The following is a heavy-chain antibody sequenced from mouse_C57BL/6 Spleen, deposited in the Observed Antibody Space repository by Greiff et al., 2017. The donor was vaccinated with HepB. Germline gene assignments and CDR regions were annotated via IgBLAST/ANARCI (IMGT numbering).Heavy chain of an antibody. J-gene: IGHJ3*01. D-gene: IGHD2-2*01. CDR2: IYPGDGDT. V-gene: IGHV1-82*01. CDR3: ARPSTMVTGGFAY. Sequence: VKLQESGPELVKPGASVKISCKASGYAFSSSWMNWVKQRPGKGLEWIGRIYPGDGDTNYNGKFKGKATLTADKSSSTAYMQLSSLTSEDSAVYFCARPSTMVTGGFAYWGQGTLVTVSA. CDR1: GYAFSSSW.